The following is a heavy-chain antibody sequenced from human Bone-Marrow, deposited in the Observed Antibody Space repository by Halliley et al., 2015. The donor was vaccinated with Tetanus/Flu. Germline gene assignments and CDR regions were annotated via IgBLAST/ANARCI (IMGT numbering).Heavy chain of an antibody. CDR3: ARRLGYCSSTSCNFDY. Sequence: GLVKPSETLSLSCTVSGGSISSSSYYWGWIRQPPGKGLEWIGGIYYNGNTLYNPSLKSRVTVSLDTSKNQFSLKLSSVTAADTAVYYCARRLGYCSSTSCNFDYWGQGTLVTVSS. J-gene: IGHJ4*02. CDR2: IYYNGNT. V-gene: IGHV4-39*01. D-gene: IGHD2-2*01. CDR1: GGSISSSSYY.